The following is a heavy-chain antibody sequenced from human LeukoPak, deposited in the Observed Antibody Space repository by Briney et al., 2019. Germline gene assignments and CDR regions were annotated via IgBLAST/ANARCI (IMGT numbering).Heavy chain of an antibody. CDR3: ARDSGYCSGGNCYYYGMDV. Sequence: GGSLRLSCAASGFTFSSYTINWVRQAPGKGLEWVSSITSSGSYIYYADSPKGRFTISRDNAKNSMYLQMSSLRVEDTAVYYCARDSGYCSGGNCYYYGMDVWGQGTTVTVSS. V-gene: IGHV3-21*01. CDR1: GFTFSSYT. CDR2: ITSSGSYI. D-gene: IGHD2-8*02. J-gene: IGHJ6*02.